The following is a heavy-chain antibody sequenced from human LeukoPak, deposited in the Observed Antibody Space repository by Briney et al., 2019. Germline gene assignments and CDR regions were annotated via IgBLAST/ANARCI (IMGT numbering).Heavy chain of an antibody. CDR3: AKAYYDFWSGYDGPLRN. Sequence: QPGRSLRLSCAASGFTFSSYAMHWVRQAPGKGLEWVAVISYDGSNKYYADSVKGRFTISRDNSKNTLYLQMNSLRAEDTAVYYCAKAYYDFWSGYDGPLRNWGQGTLVTVSS. D-gene: IGHD3-3*01. CDR2: ISYDGSNK. V-gene: IGHV3-30-3*01. J-gene: IGHJ4*02. CDR1: GFTFSSYA.